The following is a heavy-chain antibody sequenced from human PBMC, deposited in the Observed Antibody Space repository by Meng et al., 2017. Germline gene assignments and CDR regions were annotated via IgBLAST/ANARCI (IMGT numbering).Heavy chain of an antibody. CDR2: IYYSGST. Sequence: GSLRLSCTVSGGSISSSSYYWGWIRQPPGKGLEWIGSIYYSGSTYYNPSLKSRVTISVDTSKNQFSLKLSSVTAADTAVYYCARDNSSGWSVNDAFDIWGQGTTVTVSS. CDR3: ARDNSSGWSVNDAFDI. V-gene: IGHV4-39*07. D-gene: IGHD6-19*01. J-gene: IGHJ3*02. CDR1: GGSISSSSYY.